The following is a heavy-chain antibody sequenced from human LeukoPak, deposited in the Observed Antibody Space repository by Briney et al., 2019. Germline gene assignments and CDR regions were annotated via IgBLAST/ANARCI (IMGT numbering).Heavy chain of an antibody. D-gene: IGHD6-19*01. CDR1: GFTFSTYA. CDR3: ARDRFHSSVWYWYSDY. J-gene: IGHJ4*02. Sequence: PGGSLRLSCAASGFTFSTYAMHWVRQAPGKGLEWVAVISYNGRNEYYADSVKGRFTISRGNSKNTLYLQMNSLRAEDTAVYYCARDRFHSSVWYWYSDYWGQGTLVTVSS. CDR2: ISYNGRNE. V-gene: IGHV3-30*04.